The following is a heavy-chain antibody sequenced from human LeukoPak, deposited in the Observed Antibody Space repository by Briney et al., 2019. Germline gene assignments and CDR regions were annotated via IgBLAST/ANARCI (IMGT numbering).Heavy chain of an antibody. CDR3: AREVLMVYSMPGGHDAFDI. D-gene: IGHD2-8*01. V-gene: IGHV1-8*01. Sequence: ASVKVSCKASGYTFTSYDINWVRQATGQGLEWMGWMNPNSGNTGYAQKFQGRVTMTRNTSISTAYMELSSLRSEDTAVYYCAREVLMVYSMPGGHDAFDIWGQGTMVTVSS. J-gene: IGHJ3*02. CDR1: GYTFTSYD. CDR2: MNPNSGNT.